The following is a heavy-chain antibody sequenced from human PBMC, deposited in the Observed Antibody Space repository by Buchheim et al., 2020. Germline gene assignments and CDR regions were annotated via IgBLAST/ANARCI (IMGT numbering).Heavy chain of an antibody. Sequence: EVQLVESGGDLVQPGGSLRLSCAASGFTFSSHWMSWVRQAPGKGLEWVANIKYDGSDTHYVDSVKGRFTISRDNAKTSLFQQMNSLRVEDTAVYYCARLWGDSSWLDPWGQGTL. CDR3: ARLWGDSSWLDP. D-gene: IGHD6-13*01. CDR1: GFTFSSHW. V-gene: IGHV3-7*01. CDR2: IKYDGSDT. J-gene: IGHJ5*02.